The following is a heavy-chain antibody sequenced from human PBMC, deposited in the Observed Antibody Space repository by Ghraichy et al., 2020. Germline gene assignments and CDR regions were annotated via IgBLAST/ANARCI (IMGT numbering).Heavy chain of an antibody. CDR2: IYYSGTT. D-gene: IGHD2-2*01. J-gene: IGHJ6*02. V-gene: IGHV4-59*08. Sequence: SETLSLTCTVSGGSINSYYWSWIRQPPGKGLEWIGYIYYSGTTNYSPSLKSRVTMSVDTSKNQFSLKLSSVTAADTAVYYCARLSRIVPVGKNNYYHAMYVWGQGTTVTVSS. CDR3: ARLSRIVPVGKNNYYHAMYV. CDR1: GGSINSYY.